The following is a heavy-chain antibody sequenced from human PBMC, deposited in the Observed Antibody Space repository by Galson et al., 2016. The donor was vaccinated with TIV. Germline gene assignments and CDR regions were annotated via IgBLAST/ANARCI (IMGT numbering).Heavy chain of an antibody. CDR1: GFTFRSHA. Sequence: SLRLSCAASGFTFRSHAMHWVRQAPGKGLEWVADISYDGINKYYADSVKGRFTVSRDNSKSTLYLQLNSLRTEDTAVYYCARGTGCGGDCYYFDYWGQGTLVPVSS. V-gene: IGHV3-30*01. D-gene: IGHD2-21*02. CDR3: ARGTGCGGDCYYFDY. J-gene: IGHJ4*02. CDR2: ISYDGINK.